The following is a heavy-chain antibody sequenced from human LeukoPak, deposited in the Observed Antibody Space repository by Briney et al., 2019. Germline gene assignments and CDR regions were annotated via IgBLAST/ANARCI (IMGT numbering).Heavy chain of an antibody. Sequence: EASVKVSCKASGGTFSSYAISWVRQAPGQGLEWMGGIIPIFGTANYAQKFQGRVTITTDESTSTAYMELSSLRSEDAAVYYCARDLSGPNPLDYWGQGTLVTVPS. CDR2: IIPIFGTA. CDR3: ARDLSGPNPLDY. CDR1: GGTFSSYA. V-gene: IGHV1-69*05. J-gene: IGHJ4*02.